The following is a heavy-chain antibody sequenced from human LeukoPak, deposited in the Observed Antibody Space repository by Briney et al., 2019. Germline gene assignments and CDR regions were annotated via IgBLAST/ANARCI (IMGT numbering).Heavy chain of an antibody. Sequence: PGGSLRLSCAASGFTVSSNYMSWVRQAPGKGLEWVSYISSTSSTIYYADSVKGRFTISRDNTKNSLYLQMNSLRAEDTAVYYCARDSYMVRGVIITPPFDYWGQGTLVTVSS. D-gene: IGHD3-10*01. CDR2: ISSTSSTI. CDR1: GFTVSSNY. J-gene: IGHJ4*02. CDR3: ARDSYMVRGVIITPPFDY. V-gene: IGHV3-48*01.